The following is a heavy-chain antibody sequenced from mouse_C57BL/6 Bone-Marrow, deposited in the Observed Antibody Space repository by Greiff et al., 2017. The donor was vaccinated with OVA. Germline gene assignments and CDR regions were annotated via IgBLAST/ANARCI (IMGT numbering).Heavy chain of an antibody. CDR1: GFSFNTYA. Sequence: EVKVEESGGGLVQPKGSLKLSCAASGFSFNTYAMNWVRQAPGKGLEWVARIRSKSNNYATYYADSVKDRFTISRDDSESMLYLQMNNLKTEDTAMYYCVRQWDGFAYWGQGTLVTVSA. D-gene: IGHD4-1*01. V-gene: IGHV10-1*01. J-gene: IGHJ3*01. CDR2: IRSKSNNYAT. CDR3: VRQWDGFAY.